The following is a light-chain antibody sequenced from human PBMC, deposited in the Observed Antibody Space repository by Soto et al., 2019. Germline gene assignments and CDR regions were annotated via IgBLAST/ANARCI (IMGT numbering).Light chain of an antibody. J-gene: IGLJ1*01. Sequence: QSALTQPASVSGSPGQSITISCTGTSSDLGAYNSVSWYRQHPGKAPKVMIYDVTYRPSGVSSRFSGSKSGNRASLTISVLQADDEADDYYSAYTTTSTLFFGTGTKLTVI. CDR1: SSDLGAYNS. CDR3: SAYTTTSTLF. CDR2: DVT. V-gene: IGLV2-14*01.